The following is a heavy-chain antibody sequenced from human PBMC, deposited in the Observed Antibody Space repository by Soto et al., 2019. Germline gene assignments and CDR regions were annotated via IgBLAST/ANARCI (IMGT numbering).Heavy chain of an antibody. D-gene: IGHD3-10*01. CDR1: GFTFNNYA. Sequence: EVQLLESGGGLVQPGGSLRLSCAASGFTFNNYAMNWVRQAPGKGLEWVSAISGGGDTTSYADSVKGRFTVSRDGSKNTLYLQMSSPRAEDTALSYCSKGRGGSGSLTPRVDFWGQGTLVTVSS. V-gene: IGHV3-23*01. CDR2: ISGGGDTT. CDR3: SKGRGGSGSLTPRVDF. J-gene: IGHJ4*02.